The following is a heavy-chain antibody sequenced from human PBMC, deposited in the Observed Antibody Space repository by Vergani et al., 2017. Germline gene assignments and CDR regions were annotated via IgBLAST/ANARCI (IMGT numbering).Heavy chain of an antibody. CDR1: GGSISSSSYY. CDR2: IYYSGST. CDR3: ASLLLRSRGYFDY. D-gene: IGHD5-12*01. V-gene: IGHV4-39*01. J-gene: IGHJ4*02. Sequence: QLQLQESGPGLVKPSETLSLTCTVSGGSISSSSYYWGWIRQPRGKGLEWIGSIYYSGSTYYNPSLKVRVTISVDTSKNQFSLKLSSVTAADTAVYYCASLLLRSRGYFDYWGQGTLVTVSS.